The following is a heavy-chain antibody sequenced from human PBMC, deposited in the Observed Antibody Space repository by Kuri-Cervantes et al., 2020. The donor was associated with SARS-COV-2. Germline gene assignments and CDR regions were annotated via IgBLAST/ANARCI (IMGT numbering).Heavy chain of an antibody. J-gene: IGHJ4*02. CDR1: GFTFSSYA. CDR3: ARGGGGYYQTYFDY. V-gene: IGHV3-30-3*01. D-gene: IGHD3-22*01. CDR2: ISYGGSNK. Sequence: GESLKISCAASGFTFSSYAMHWVRQAPGKGLEWVAVISYGGSNKYYADSVKGRFTISRDNSKNTLYLQMNSLRAEDTAVYYCARGGGGYYQTYFDYWGQGTLVTVSS.